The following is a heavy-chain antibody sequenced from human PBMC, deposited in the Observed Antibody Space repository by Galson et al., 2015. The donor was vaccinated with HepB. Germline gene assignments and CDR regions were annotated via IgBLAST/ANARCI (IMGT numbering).Heavy chain of an antibody. V-gene: IGHV3-53*05. J-gene: IGHJ4*02. CDR2: IYSGGTT. Sequence: SLRLSCAASGFTVSRIYMSWVRQAPGKGLEWVSVIYSGGTTYYADSVKGRFTISRDNSKNTLYLQMNSLRAEDTAVYYCARDLYIRAGGGGGSFLGYWGQGTLVTVSS. D-gene: IGHD1-26*01. CDR3: ARDLYIRAGGGGGSFLGY. CDR1: GFTVSRIY.